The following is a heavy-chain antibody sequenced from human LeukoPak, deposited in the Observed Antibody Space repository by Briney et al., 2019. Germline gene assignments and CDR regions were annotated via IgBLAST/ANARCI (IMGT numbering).Heavy chain of an antibody. CDR1: GGSFSNYY. D-gene: IGHD3-3*01. CDR2: INRSGST. J-gene: IGHJ6*03. CDR3: ARGVRVTSLSNLFSRSGDHYMDV. V-gene: IGHV4-34*01. Sequence: SETLSLTCAVYGGSFSNYYWTWIRQPPGKGLEWIGEINRSGSTNYNPSLKSRLTMSVDRSKNQFSVRLTSVSAADTAVYYCARGVRVTSLSNLFSRSGDHYMDVWGQGTTVVVSS.